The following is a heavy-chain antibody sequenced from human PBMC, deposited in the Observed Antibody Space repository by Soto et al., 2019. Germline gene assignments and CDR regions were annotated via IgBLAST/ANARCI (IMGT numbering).Heavy chain of an antibody. CDR2: ITTSGST. J-gene: IGHJ4*02. D-gene: IGHD3-10*01. CDR1: GGSIRSHY. Sequence: SETLSLTCTVSGGSIRSHYWSWIRQPAGEGLEWIGRITTSGSTNYNPSLKSRVTMSVDTSKNQFSLKLSSVTAADTAVYYCARDDGSGSFDYWGQGTLFTVSS. V-gene: IGHV4-4*07. CDR3: ARDDGSGSFDY.